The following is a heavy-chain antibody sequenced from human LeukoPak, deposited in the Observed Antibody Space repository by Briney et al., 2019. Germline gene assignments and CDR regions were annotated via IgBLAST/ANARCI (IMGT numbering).Heavy chain of an antibody. CDR2: IYNTGST. D-gene: IGHD6-6*01. CDR3: ARRATSSSSPFDY. CDR1: GASISSYY. Sequence: SETLSLTCTVSGASISSYYWNWIRQPPGKGLEWIGYIYNTGSTNYNPSLKSRVTISVDTSKNQFSLKLSSVTAADTAVYYCARRATSSSSPFDYWGQGTLVTVSS. J-gene: IGHJ4*02. V-gene: IGHV4-59*08.